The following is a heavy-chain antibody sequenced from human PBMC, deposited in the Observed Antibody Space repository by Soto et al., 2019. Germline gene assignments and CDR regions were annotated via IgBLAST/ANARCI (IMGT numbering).Heavy chain of an antibody. D-gene: IGHD1-26*01. CDR3: AKSWELRRFFAS. J-gene: IGHJ4*02. V-gene: IGHV4-4*02. CDR1: GASIISENW. Sequence: PSETLSLTCAVSGASIISENWWTWVRQSPGKGLEWIGEIHHTGSTTYNPSLDSRVTMSVDKSKNLFSLILSSVTAADTALYYCAKSWELRRFFASWGQGTLVTVSS. CDR2: IHHTGST.